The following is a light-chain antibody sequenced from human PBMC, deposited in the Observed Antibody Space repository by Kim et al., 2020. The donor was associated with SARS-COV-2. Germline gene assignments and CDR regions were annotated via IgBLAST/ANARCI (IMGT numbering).Light chain of an antibody. J-gene: IGKJ2*01. V-gene: IGKV1-39*01. CDR3: QQSAVTPHT. Sequence: SSSVGDRDTITCRSSQTINMFLNWYRQSPGKAPQLLIYGTSKLQSGVPSRFSGSGSGTDFTLTISSLQPEDFAIFFCQQSAVTPHTFGQGTKLEI. CDR2: GTS. CDR1: QTINMF.